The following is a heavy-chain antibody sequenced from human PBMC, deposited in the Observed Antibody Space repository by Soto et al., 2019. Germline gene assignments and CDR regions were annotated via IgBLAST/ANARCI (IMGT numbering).Heavy chain of an antibody. V-gene: IGHV4-4*02. Sequence: SETLSLTCAVSGGSISSSNWWSWVRQPPGKGLEWIGEIYHSGSTNYNPSLKSRVTISIDKSKNQLSLKLSSVTAADTAVYYCARDQVYDSSGYSDYWGQGTLVTVSS. D-gene: IGHD3-22*01. CDR3: ARDQVYDSSGYSDY. CDR2: IYHSGST. CDR1: GGSISSSNW. J-gene: IGHJ4*02.